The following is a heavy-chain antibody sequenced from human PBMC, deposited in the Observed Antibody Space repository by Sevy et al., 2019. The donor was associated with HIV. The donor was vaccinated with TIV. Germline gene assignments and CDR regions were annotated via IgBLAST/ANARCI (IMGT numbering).Heavy chain of an antibody. D-gene: IGHD2-2*01. CDR1: GFTFREYS. CDR3: AKDLDIVAVAAAIRLSY. CDR2: LSGTGGST. V-gene: IGHV3-23*01. Sequence: GGSLRLSCVGSGFTFREYSMNWVRQAPGKGLEWVSALSGTGGSTYYADSVKGRFTISRDNSKNTLYLQMNSLRVEDTAVYYCAKDLDIVAVAAAIRLSYWGQGTLVTVSS. J-gene: IGHJ4*02.